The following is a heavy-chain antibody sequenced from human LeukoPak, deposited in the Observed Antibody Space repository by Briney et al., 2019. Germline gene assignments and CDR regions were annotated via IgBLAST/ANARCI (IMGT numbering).Heavy chain of an antibody. Sequence: ASVKVSCKASGYTFTGYYMHWVRQAPGQGLEWMGWINPNSGGTNYAQKFQGWVTMTRDTSISTAYMELSRLRSDDTAVYYCARGVLVVVPAATINSFDYWGQGTLVTVSS. CDR2: INPNSGGT. D-gene: IGHD2-2*01. CDR1: GYTFTGYY. V-gene: IGHV1-2*04. CDR3: ARGVLVVVPAATINSFDY. J-gene: IGHJ4*02.